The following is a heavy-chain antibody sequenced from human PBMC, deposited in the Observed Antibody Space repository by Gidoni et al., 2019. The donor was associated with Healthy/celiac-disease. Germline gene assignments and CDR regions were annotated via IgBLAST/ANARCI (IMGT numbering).Heavy chain of an antibody. Sequence: EVQLVQSGAAVKKPGESLKISCTGSGYSFTSYWIGWVRQMPGKGLEWMGIIYPGDSDTRYSQAVQGQVTISADKSNSTDYLQWSSLKASDTAMYYCARLVWFGELVHFDYWGQGTLVTVSS. J-gene: IGHJ4*02. V-gene: IGHV5-51*01. D-gene: IGHD3-10*01. CDR1: GYSFTSYW. CDR3: ARLVWFGELVHFDY. CDR2: IYPGDSDT.